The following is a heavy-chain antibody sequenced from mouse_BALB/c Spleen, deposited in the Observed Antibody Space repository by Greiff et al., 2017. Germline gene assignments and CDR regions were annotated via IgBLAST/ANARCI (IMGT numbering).Heavy chain of an antibody. CDR2: ISYDGSN. CDR3: ARSDGYLPFAD. Sequence: ESGPGLVKPSQSLSLTCSVTGYSITSGYYWNWIRQFPGNKLEWMGYISYDGSNNYNPSLKNRISITRDTSKNQFFLKLNSVTTEDTATYYCARSDGYLPFADWGQGTLVTVSA. J-gene: IGHJ3*01. CDR1: GYSITSGYY. V-gene: IGHV3-6*02. D-gene: IGHD2-3*01.